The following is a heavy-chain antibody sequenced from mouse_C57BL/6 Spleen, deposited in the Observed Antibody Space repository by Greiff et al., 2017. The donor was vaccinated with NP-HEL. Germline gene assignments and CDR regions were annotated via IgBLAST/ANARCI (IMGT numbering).Heavy chain of an antibody. CDR1: GYAFTNYL. V-gene: IGHV1-54*01. D-gene: IGHD1-1*01. J-gene: IGHJ4*01. CDR3: ARFLDDYYGSSYDYAMDY. CDR2: INPGSGGT. Sequence: QVQLKESGAELVRPGTSVKVSCKASGYAFTNYLIEWVKQRPGQGLEWIGVINPGSGGTNYNEKFKGKATLTADKSSSTAYMQLSSLTSEDSAVYFCARFLDDYYGSSYDYAMDYWGQGTSVTVSS.